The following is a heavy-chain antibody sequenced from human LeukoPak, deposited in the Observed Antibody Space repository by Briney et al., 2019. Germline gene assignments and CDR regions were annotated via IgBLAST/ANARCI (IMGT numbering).Heavy chain of an antibody. CDR1: GYTFTSYY. CDR2: INPSGGST. CDR3: ARSLGGGYYSEPFDY. D-gene: IGHD3-22*01. V-gene: IGHV1-46*01. J-gene: IGHJ4*02. Sequence: GASVKVSCKASGYTFTSYYMHWVRQAPGQGLEWVGIINPSGGSTSYAQKFQGRVTMTRDMSTSTAYMELSSLRSEDTAVYYCARSLGGGYYSEPFDYWGQGTLVTVSS.